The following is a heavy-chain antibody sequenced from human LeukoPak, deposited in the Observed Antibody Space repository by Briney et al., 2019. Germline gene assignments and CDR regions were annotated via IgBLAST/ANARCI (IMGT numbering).Heavy chain of an antibody. CDR1: GFTFSSYE. D-gene: IGHD6-19*01. J-gene: IGHJ4*02. CDR2: ISSSGSTI. CDR3: AREGGSGWSDY. Sequence: RGSLRLSCAASGFTFSSYEMNWVRQAPGKGLEWVSYISSSGSTIYYADSVKGRFTISRDNAKNSLYLQMNSLRAEDTAVYYCAREGGSGWSDYWGQGTLVTVSS. V-gene: IGHV3-48*03.